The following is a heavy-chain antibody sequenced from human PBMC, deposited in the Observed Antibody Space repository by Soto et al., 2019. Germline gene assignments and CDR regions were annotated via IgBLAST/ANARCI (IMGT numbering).Heavy chain of an antibody. Sequence: EVQVVESGGGLVQPGGSLRLSCAASGFSVRVNYMTWVRQAPGKGLEWVPVTYTGGDKDYADSVKGRFTTSRDNSKNMLYLEVSSLRAEDTAVYYCARVSFSNDYDHYYMDVWGKGTTVTVSS. CDR1: GFSVRVNY. D-gene: IGHD4-4*01. V-gene: IGHV3-66*01. CDR3: ARVSFSNDYDHYYMDV. J-gene: IGHJ6*03. CDR2: TYTGGDK.